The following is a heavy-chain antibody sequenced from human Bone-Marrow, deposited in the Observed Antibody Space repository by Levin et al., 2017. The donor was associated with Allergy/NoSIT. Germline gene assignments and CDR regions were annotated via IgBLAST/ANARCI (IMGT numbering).Heavy chain of an antibody. V-gene: IGHV3-53*01. CDR3: VRDKNTMTPGFHYYYYMDV. CDR1: GFTVSSNY. D-gene: IGHD3-3*01. J-gene: IGHJ6*03. CDR2: IYSGGGT. Sequence: GGSLRLSCAASGFTVSSNYMSWVRQAPGKGLEWVSVIYSGGGTYYADSVEGRFTISRDNSKNTLYLQMSSLRTEDTAVYYCVRDKNTMTPGFHYYYYMDVWGKGTAVTVSS.